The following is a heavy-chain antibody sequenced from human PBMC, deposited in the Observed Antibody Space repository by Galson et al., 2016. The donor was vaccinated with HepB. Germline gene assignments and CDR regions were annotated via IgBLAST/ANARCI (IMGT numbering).Heavy chain of an antibody. D-gene: IGHD7-27*01. CDR2: ISKSGSNV. Sequence: SLRLSCAASGFTFTSYSINWVRQAPGKGLQWVAFISKSGSNVYYGDSVKGRFTISRDNAASTLYLHMHNLGADDTAFYFCVRDVIVAPGEATYYFDLWGQGTLVSVSS. V-gene: IGHV3-48*04. CDR1: GFTFTSYS. CDR3: VRDVIVAPGEATYYFDL. J-gene: IGHJ5*02.